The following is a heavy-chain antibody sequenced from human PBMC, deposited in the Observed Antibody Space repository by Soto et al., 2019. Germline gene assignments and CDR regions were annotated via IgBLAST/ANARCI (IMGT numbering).Heavy chain of an antibody. Sequence: SETLFLTCTVSGGSISSYYWSWIRQPPGKGLEWIGYIYYSGSTNYNPSRKSRVTISVDTSKNQFSLKLSSVTAADTAVYYCARVKSEVLRFLEWLPSHGMDVWGQGTTVTVSS. V-gene: IGHV4-59*01. CDR2: IYYSGST. CDR3: ARVKSEVLRFLEWLPSHGMDV. D-gene: IGHD3-3*01. CDR1: GGSISSYY. J-gene: IGHJ6*02.